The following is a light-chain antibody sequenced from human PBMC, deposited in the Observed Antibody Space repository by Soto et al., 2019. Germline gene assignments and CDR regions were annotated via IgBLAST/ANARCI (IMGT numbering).Light chain of an antibody. CDR2: AAR. V-gene: IGKV1-39*01. CDR1: QSISRN. Sequence: DIQLTQSPSSLSPSVGDRITLSCRASQSISRNLNWYQQMPGKAPSLLIYAARDLQSGVPGRFSGSGSGTEFNLTISSLRPEDLATYYCQQSHSTPYTFGQGTNLEI. J-gene: IGKJ2*01. CDR3: QQSHSTPYT.